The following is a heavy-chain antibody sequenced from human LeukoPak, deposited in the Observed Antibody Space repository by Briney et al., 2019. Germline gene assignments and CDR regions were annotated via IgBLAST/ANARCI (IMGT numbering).Heavy chain of an antibody. V-gene: IGHV3-23*01. CDR1: EFTFSNFA. D-gene: IGHD3-3*02. CDR3: ARGASRISWPGIDY. J-gene: IGHJ4*02. CDR2: VNGGGGRT. Sequence: PGGSLRLSCAASEFTFSNFAMSWVRQAPGKGLEWVSTVNGGGGRTYYADSVKGRFTISRDHSNNSVSLQMTNLRVEDTAIYYCARGASRISWPGIDYWGQGTLVTVSS.